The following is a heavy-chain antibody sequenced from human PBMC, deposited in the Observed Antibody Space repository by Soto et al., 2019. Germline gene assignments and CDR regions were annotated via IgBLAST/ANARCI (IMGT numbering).Heavy chain of an antibody. D-gene: IGHD6-19*01. CDR2: ISCCGGST. J-gene: IGHJ4*02. CDR1: GFNSKKFA. CDR3: AKADGEQWLIPHLDN. V-gene: IGHV3-23*01. Sequence: EVQLLESGGGVVQPGGSLSLSCVASGFNSKKFAMAWVRHAPGEGLEWVSGISCCGGSTSYADSVKGRFSTARDDSKNTLSMQMNGLRVEDTAQYFCAKADGEQWLIPHLDNWGQGTLVTVS.